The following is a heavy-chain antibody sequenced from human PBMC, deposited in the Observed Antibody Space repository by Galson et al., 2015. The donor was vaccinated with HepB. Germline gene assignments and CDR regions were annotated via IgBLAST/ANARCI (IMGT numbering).Heavy chain of an antibody. CDR3: ARDQTVIVVVPFDY. CDR1: GYTFTSYG. CDR2: ISAYNGNT. D-gene: IGHD2-2*01. Sequence: SVKVSCKASGYTFTSYGISWVRQAPGQGLEWMGWISAYNGNTNYAQKLQGRVTMTTGTSTSTAYMELRGLISDDTAVYYCARDQTVIVVVPFDYWGQGTLVTVSS. J-gene: IGHJ4*02. V-gene: IGHV1-18*04.